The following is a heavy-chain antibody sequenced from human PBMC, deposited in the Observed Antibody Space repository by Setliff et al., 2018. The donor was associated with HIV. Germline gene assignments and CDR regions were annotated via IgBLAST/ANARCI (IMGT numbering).Heavy chain of an antibody. CDR3: ARASAFRDGWYLTHGAFDI. CDR2: INHSGTT. V-gene: IGHV4-34*01. Sequence: SETLSLTCTVSGGSFSDYYWSWIRQPPGKGLEWIGEINHSGTTNSNPSLKSRVTISVDTSKNQFSLKLNSVTAADTAVYDCARASAFRDGWYLTHGAFDIWGQGTMVTVSS. J-gene: IGHJ3*02. CDR1: GGSFSDYY. D-gene: IGHD6-19*01.